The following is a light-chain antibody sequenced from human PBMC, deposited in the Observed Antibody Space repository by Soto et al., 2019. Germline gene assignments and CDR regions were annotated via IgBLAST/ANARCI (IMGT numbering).Light chain of an antibody. CDR2: PAS. J-gene: IGKJ1*01. CDR3: QQSYSTPWT. Sequence: DIQMTQSPSSLSASVGDRVTVTCRASQSISDYLNWYQQRPGKAPKVLIYPASSLQSGVPSRFSGGGSGTDFTLTISSLQPEDFATYYCQQSYSTPWTFGQGTKVEIK. V-gene: IGKV1-39*01. CDR1: QSISDY.